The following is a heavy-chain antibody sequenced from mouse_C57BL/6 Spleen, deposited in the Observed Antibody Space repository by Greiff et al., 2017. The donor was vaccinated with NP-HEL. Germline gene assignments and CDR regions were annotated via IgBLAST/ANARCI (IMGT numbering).Heavy chain of an antibody. CDR1: GYAFSSSW. Sequence: VQLQQSGPELVKPGASVKISCKASGYAFSSSWMNWVKQRPGKGLEWIGRIYPGDGDTNYNGKFKGKATLTADKSSSTAYMQLSSLTSEDSAVYFCGRGRYYFDFWGQGTTLTVSS. CDR3: GRGRYYFDF. V-gene: IGHV1-82*01. CDR2: IYPGDGDT. J-gene: IGHJ2*01.